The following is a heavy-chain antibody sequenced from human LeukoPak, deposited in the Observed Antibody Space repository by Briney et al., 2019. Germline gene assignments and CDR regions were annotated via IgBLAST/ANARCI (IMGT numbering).Heavy chain of an antibody. CDR2: IHHSGST. Sequence: SETLSLTCAVYVESFSDHYWTWIRQPPRKGLEGIGEIHHSGSTTYRLSLKSRVTISVDRSKNQFSLKLTSVTAADTAVYYCARSPATSWSNFDYWGQGSLVTVSS. CDR1: VESFSDHY. CDR3: ARSPATSWSNFDY. J-gene: IGHJ4*02. V-gene: IGHV4-34*01. D-gene: IGHD2-2*01.